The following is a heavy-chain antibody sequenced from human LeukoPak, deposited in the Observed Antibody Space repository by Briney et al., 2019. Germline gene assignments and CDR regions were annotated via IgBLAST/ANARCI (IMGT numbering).Heavy chain of an antibody. Sequence: SETLSLTCTVSGGSISSYYWSWIRQPPGKGLEWIGYIYYSGSTNYNPSLKSRVIISVDTSKNQFSLKLSSVTAADTAVYYCARTELPYYFDYWGQGTLVTVSS. CDR3: ARTELPYYFDY. J-gene: IGHJ4*02. V-gene: IGHV4-59*08. CDR1: GGSISSYY. D-gene: IGHD1-26*01. CDR2: IYYSGST.